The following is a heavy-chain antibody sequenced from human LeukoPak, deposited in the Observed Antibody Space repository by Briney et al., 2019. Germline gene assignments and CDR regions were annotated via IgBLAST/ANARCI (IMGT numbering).Heavy chain of an antibody. CDR3: AKQRHYGSGSYYQTDYYYGMDV. J-gene: IGHJ6*02. V-gene: IGHV3-23*01. D-gene: IGHD3-10*01. Sequence: GGSLRLSCAASGFTFSSYAMSWVRQAPGKGLEWVSAISGSGGSTYYADSVKGRFTISRDNSKNTLYLQMNSLRAEDTAVYYCAKQRHYGSGSYYQTDYYYGMDVWGQGTTVTVSS. CDR2: ISGSGGST. CDR1: GFTFSSYA.